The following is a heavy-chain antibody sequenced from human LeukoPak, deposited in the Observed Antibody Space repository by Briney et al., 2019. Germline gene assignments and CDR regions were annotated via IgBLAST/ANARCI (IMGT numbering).Heavy chain of an antibody. D-gene: IGHD3-10*01. CDR3: ARVGYYSSGPFSYFDY. CDR2: ISYDGSNE. J-gene: IGHJ4*02. CDR1: GFTFSRYA. Sequence: GGSLRLSCAASGFTFSRYAMRWVRQAPGKGLEWVAVISYDGSNEYYAESVKGRFTISRDSSENTLYLEMNSLRVEDTAVYYCARVGYYSSGPFSYFDYWGQGTLVTVSS. V-gene: IGHV3-30-3*01.